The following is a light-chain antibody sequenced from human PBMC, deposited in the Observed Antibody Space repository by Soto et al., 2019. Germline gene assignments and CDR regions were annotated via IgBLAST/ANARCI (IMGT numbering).Light chain of an antibody. V-gene: IGLV3-9*01. CDR3: QVWDSSTGV. CDR1: NIGRKS. CDR2: RDT. Sequence: SYELTQPLSVSVALGQTARITCGGNNIGRKSVHWYQQKPGQAPMLVIYRDTNRPSGIPERFSASTSGNTATLTISRAQVGDDSDYYCQVWDSSTGVFGGGTQLTVL. J-gene: IGLJ2*01.